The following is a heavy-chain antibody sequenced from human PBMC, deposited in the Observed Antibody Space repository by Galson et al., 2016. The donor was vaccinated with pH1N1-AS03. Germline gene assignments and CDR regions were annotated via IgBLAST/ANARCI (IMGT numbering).Heavy chain of an antibody. CDR2: IYYTGST. Sequence: TLSLTCSVSGALINTQYWSWIRQAPGRGLEWIGYIYYTGSTIYNPSLQGRVAITVDTSKNQFSLQLTSVTAADTAVYYCVSARGFYGSNYFDYWGPGRVVIVSS. D-gene: IGHD1-26*01. J-gene: IGHJ4*02. CDR3: VSARGFYGSNYFDY. V-gene: IGHV4-59*11. CDR1: GALINTQY.